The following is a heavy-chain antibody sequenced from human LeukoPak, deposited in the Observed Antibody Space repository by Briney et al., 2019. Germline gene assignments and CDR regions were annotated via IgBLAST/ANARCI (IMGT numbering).Heavy chain of an antibody. V-gene: IGHV3-48*02. CDR1: GSTFNSHS. CDR3: ARVVLGYCSGGSCPGGYYYYMDV. J-gene: IGHJ6*03. Sequence: GGSLRLSCTVSGSTFNSHSMNWVRQAPGKGLGWISYISSRGSAVYSAVSVKGRFAISRDNANNSLFLQMNSLRDEDTAVYYCARVVLGYCSGGSCPGGYYYYMDVWGKGTSVTVSS. D-gene: IGHD2-15*01. CDR2: ISSRGSAV.